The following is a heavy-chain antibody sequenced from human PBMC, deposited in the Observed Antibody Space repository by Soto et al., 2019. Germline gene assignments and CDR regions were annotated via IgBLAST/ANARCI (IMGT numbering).Heavy chain of an antibody. Sequence: EVQLVESGGGLVQPGRSLRLSCAASGFTFDDYAMHWVRQAPGKGLEWVSGISWNSGSIGYVDSVKGRFTISRDNAKNPLYMQMNSRRAEDTALYYWARGWGGGQYSSGWYYFDYWGQGTLVTVSS. CDR3: ARGWGGGQYSSGWYYFDY. J-gene: IGHJ4*02. V-gene: IGHV3-9*01. CDR1: GFTFDDYA. D-gene: IGHD6-19*01. CDR2: ISWNSGSI.